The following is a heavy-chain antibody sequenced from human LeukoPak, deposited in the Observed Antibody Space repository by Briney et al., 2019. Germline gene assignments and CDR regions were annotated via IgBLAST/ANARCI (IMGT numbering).Heavy chain of an antibody. CDR2: IDTDGSFT. J-gene: IGHJ4*02. Sequence: GGSLRLSCAASGFTFSSYCMHWVRQAPGKGLVWVSRIDTDGSFTSYADSVRGRFTISRDNAKNTLYLQMSSLRAEDTAVYYCIRVKVGAPGNDYWGQGTLVTVSS. V-gene: IGHV3-74*01. D-gene: IGHD1-26*01. CDR1: GFTFSSYC. CDR3: IRVKVGAPGNDY.